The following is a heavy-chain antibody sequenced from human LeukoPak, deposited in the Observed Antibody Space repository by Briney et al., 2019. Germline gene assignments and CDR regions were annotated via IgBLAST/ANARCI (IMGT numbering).Heavy chain of an antibody. J-gene: IGHJ4*02. CDR1: GFTFSSFG. D-gene: IGHD3-10*01. CDR3: ARVIVSMVRNDY. Sequence: GGSLRLSCAASGFTFSSFGMNWVRQAPGKGLEWVSYITSAGGTIYYADSVKGRFAISRDNAKNSLYLQMNSLRDEDTAVYYCARVIVSMVRNDYWGQGTLVTVSS. CDR2: ITSAGGTI. V-gene: IGHV3-48*02.